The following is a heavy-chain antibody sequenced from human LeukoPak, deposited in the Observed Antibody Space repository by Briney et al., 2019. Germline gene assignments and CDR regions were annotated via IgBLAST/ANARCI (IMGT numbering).Heavy chain of an antibody. V-gene: IGHV1-2*06. CDR3: AREPRGYYYMDV. Sequence: ASVKASCKASGYTFTGYYMHWVRQAPGQGLEWMGRINPNSGGTNYAQKFQGRVTMTRDTSISTAYMELSRLRSDDTAVYYCAREPRGYYYMDVWGKGTTVTVSS. J-gene: IGHJ6*03. CDR2: INPNSGGT. CDR1: GYTFTGYY.